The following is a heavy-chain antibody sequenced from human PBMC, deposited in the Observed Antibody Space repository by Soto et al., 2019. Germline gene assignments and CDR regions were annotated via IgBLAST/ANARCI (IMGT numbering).Heavy chain of an antibody. CDR2: IWYDGSNK. Sequence: QVQLVESGGGVVQPGRSLRLSCAASGFTFSSYGMHWVRQAPGKGLEWVAGIWYDGSNKYYADSVKGRFTITRANSKNKLYLQMNRLRAEETAVYYCARGFDYDSSSGYQRFDYWGQGTLVTVSS. CDR1: GFTFSSYG. CDR3: ARGFDYDSSSGYQRFDY. V-gene: IGHV3-33*01. D-gene: IGHD3-22*01. J-gene: IGHJ4*02.